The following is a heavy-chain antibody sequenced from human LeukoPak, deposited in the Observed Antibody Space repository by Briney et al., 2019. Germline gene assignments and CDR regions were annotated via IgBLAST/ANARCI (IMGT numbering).Heavy chain of an antibody. CDR2: IYYSGST. Sequence: SETLSLTCTVSGGSISSSSYYWGWIRQPPGKGLEWIGSIYYSGSTYYNPSLKSRVTISVDTSMDQFTLKLSSVTAADTAVYYCAREWYGHCNGNNCYNAFDFWGPGTMVTVSS. CDR3: AREWYGHCNGNNCYNAFDF. CDR1: GGSISSSSYY. D-gene: IGHD2-15*01. V-gene: IGHV4-39*01. J-gene: IGHJ3*01.